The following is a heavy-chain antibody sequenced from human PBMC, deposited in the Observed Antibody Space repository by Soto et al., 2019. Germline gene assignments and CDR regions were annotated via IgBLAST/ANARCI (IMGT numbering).Heavy chain of an antibody. CDR3: ARDYPISDYDILTGYLNYYYYGMDV. V-gene: IGHV1-46*01. J-gene: IGHJ6*02. D-gene: IGHD3-9*01. Sequence: GASVKVSCKASGYTFTSYYMHWVRQDPGQGLEWMGIINPSGGSTSYAQKFQGRVTMTRDTSTSTVYMELSSLRSEDTAVYYCARDYPISDYDILTGYLNYYYYGMDVWGQGTTVTVSS. CDR2: INPSGGST. CDR1: GYTFTSYY.